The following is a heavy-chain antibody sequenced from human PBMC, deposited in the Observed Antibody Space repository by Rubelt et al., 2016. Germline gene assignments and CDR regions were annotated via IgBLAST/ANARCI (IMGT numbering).Heavy chain of an antibody. J-gene: IGHJ5*02. V-gene: IGHV3-66*01. D-gene: IGHD3-10*01. CDR3: AKEYYYGSDFNWFDP. Sequence: EVQLVESGGASVQPGGSLTLSCSASGFTASSHYMSWVRQSPGKGLEWVSLLYAGSTSYRAVYADSVKGRFTISRDNSKNTLYLQMNSLRAEDTAVYYCAKEYYYGSDFNWFDPWGQGTLVTVSS. CDR1: GFTASSHY. CDR2: LYAGSTS.